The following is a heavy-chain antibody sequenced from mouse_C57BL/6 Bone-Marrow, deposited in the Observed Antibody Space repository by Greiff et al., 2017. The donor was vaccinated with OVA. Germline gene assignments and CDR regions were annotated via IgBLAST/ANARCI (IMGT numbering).Heavy chain of an antibody. CDR2: INPSSGYT. CDR1: GYTFTSYT. J-gene: IGHJ4*01. V-gene: IGHV1-4*01. D-gene: IGHD1-1*01. CDR3: ARWRITTVVATRAMDY. Sequence: QVQLKESGAELARPGASVKMSCKASGYTFTSYTMHWVKQRPGQGLEWIGYINPSSGYTKYNQKFKDKATLTADKSSSTAYMQLSSLTSEDSAVYYCARWRITTVVATRAMDYWGQGTSVTVSS.